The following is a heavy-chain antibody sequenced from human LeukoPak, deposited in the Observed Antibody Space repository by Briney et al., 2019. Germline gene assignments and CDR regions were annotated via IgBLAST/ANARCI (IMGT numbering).Heavy chain of an antibody. J-gene: IGHJ5*02. D-gene: IGHD3-10*01. CDR1: GYTFTSYY. V-gene: IGHV1-46*01. CDR3: ASEIYGSRGRPFDP. CDR2: INPSGGST. Sequence: ASVKVSCKASGYTFTSYYMHWVRQAPGQGLEWMGIINPSGGSTSYAQKFQGRVTMTRDMSTSTVYMELRSLRSDDTAVYYCASEIYGSRGRPFDPWGQGTLVTVSS.